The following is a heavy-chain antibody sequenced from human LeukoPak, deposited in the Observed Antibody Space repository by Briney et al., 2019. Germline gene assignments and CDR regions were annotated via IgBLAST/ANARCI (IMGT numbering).Heavy chain of an antibody. D-gene: IGHD3-22*01. CDR1: GFTFDDYA. CDR3: AKDSSPYGYYDSSIPFDY. V-gene: IGHV3-9*01. J-gene: IGHJ4*02. CDR2: ISWNSGSI. Sequence: PGGSLRLSCAASGFTFDDYAMHWVRQAPGKGLEWVSGISWNSGSIGYADSVKGRFTISRDNAKNSLYLQMNSLRAEDTALYYCAKDSSPYGYYDSSIPFDYWGQGTLVTVSS.